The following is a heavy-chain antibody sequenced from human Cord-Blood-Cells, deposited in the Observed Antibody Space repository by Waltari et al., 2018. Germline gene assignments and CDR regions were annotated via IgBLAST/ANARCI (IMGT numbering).Heavy chain of an antibody. CDR3: ARSRGGSSSGSWHYFDY. CDR1: GFTVSSNY. CDR2: IYSRGST. Sequence: EVQLVESGGGLVQPGGSLRLSCAASGFTVSSNYMRWARQAPGKGLEWVSVIYSRGSTYYADSVKGRFTISRDNSKNSLYLQLNSLWAEDTAVYYCARSRGGSSSGSWHYFDYWGQGTLVTVSS. D-gene: IGHD3-10*01. V-gene: IGHV3-66*01. J-gene: IGHJ4*02.